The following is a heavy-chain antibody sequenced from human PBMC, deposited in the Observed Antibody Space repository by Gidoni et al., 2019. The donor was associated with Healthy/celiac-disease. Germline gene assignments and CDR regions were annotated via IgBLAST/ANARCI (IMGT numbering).Heavy chain of an antibody. CDR1: GFTFSSYA. Sequence: EVQLLESGGGLVQPGGSLRLSCAASGFTFSSYAMSWVRQAPGKGLEWVSAISGSGGSTYYADSVKGRFTISRDNSKNTLYLQMNSLRAEDTAVYYCAKHSVIVVVIEGFFDYWGQGTLVTVSA. J-gene: IGHJ4*02. V-gene: IGHV3-23*01. CDR2: ISGSGGST. CDR3: AKHSVIVVVIEGFFDY. D-gene: IGHD3-22*01.